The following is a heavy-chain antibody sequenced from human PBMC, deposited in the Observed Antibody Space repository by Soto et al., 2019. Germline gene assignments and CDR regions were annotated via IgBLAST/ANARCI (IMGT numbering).Heavy chain of an antibody. J-gene: IGHJ4*02. D-gene: IGHD1-26*01. V-gene: IGHV4-31*03. CDR1: GGSISSGSYH. CDR2: IYYSGSS. Sequence: SETLSLTCTVSGGSISSGSYHWSWIRQHPGKGLEWIGNIYYSGSSYYNPSLKSRATISIDASKDQFSLRLGSVTAADTAVYYCARVEGSSYYFRHDCWGRGTLVTVPS. CDR3: ARVEGSSYYFRHDC.